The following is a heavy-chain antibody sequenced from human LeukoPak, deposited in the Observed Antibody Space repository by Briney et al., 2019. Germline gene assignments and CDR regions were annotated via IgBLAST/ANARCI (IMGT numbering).Heavy chain of an antibody. D-gene: IGHD6-13*01. J-gene: IGHJ4*02. CDR3: ARVSGTGIAAAGTFAYDW. V-gene: IGHV3-48*03. CDR1: GFTFSSYE. CDR2: ISSSGSII. Sequence: GGSLRLSCAASGFTFSSYEMNWVRQAPGKGLEWVSYISSSGSIIYYADSVKGRFTISRDNAKNSLYLQMNSLRAEDTAVYYCARVSGTGIAAAGTFAYDWWGQGTLVTVSS.